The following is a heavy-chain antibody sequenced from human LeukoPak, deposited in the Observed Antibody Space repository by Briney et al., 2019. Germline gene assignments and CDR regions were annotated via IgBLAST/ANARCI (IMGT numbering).Heavy chain of an antibody. D-gene: IGHD3-3*01. CDR1: GGTFSSYA. Sequence: EASVKVSCKASGGTFSSYAISWVRQAPGQGLEWMGGIIPIFGTANYAQKFQGRVTITADESTSTAYMELSSLRSEDTAVYYCARGFLEWLLYRNWFDPWGQGTLVTVSS. CDR3: ARGFLEWLLYRNWFDP. J-gene: IGHJ5*02. V-gene: IGHV1-69*13. CDR2: IIPIFGTA.